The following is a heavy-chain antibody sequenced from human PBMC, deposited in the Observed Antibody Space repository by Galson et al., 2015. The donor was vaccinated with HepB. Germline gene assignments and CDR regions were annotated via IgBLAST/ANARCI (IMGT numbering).Heavy chain of an antibody. CDR3: ARVDSALVVVPDAPFDP. CDR1: GASVSSTTYY. Sequence: LSLTCTVSGASVSSTTYYWAWIRQPPGKGLEWIGSVYISGSTYYDPSLKSRVTISLDTSKNQLSLKLNSVTAADTAVYYCARVDSALVVVPDAPFDPWGQGTLVTVSS. J-gene: IGHJ5*02. CDR2: VYISGST. D-gene: IGHD2-2*01. V-gene: IGHV4-39*07.